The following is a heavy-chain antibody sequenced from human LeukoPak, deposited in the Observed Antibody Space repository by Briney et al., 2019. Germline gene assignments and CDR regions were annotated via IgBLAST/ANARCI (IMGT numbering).Heavy chain of an antibody. Sequence: PGGSLTLSCAASGFTFSSYSMNWVRQAPGKGLEWVSYICSSRSTIYYAHSVKGLFTSARDNAKNSLYLQMNSVRAEDTAGYYSERDDGDYLTWYWFDPWGQGTLVTVS. CDR1: GFTFSSYS. CDR2: ICSSRSTI. D-gene: IGHD4-17*01. CDR3: ERDDGDYLTWYWFDP. J-gene: IGHJ5*02. V-gene: IGHV3-48*01.